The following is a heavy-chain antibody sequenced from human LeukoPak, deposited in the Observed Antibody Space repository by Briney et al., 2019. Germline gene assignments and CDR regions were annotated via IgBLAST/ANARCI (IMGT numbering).Heavy chain of an antibody. J-gene: IGHJ4*02. Sequence: ASVKVSCKTSGYTFTAYYIHWVRQAPGQGLEWMGRINPNSGGTNYAQKFQGRVTLTRDTSISTAYIEMSGLTSDDAAVYFCARIGSNYNFDYWGQGTLVTVSS. CDR3: ARIGSNYNFDY. CDR2: INPNSGGT. V-gene: IGHV1-2*06. D-gene: IGHD5-24*01. CDR1: GYTFTAYY.